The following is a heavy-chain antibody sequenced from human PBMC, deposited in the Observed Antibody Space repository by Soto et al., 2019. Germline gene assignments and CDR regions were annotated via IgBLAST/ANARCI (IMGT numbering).Heavy chain of an antibody. Sequence: GGSLRLSCTASGFTFGDYAMSWFRQAPGKGLEWVGFIRSKAYGGTTEYAASAKGRFTISRDDSKSIAYLQMNSLKTEDTAVYYCTRDSDVPLGYCSSTSCHTDYYYYGMDVWGQGTTVTVSS. CDR1: GFTFGDYA. V-gene: IGHV3-49*03. J-gene: IGHJ6*02. CDR2: IRSKAYGGTT. D-gene: IGHD2-2*01. CDR3: TRDSDVPLGYCSSTSCHTDYYYYGMDV.